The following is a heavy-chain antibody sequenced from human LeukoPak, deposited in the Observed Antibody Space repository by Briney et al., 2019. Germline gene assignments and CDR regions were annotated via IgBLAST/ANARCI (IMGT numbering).Heavy chain of an antibody. CDR3: ARGPIAVAALLYFQH. Sequence: GGSLRLSCAASGFTFSSYAMSWVRQAPGKGLEWVSAISGSGGSTYYADSVKGRFTISRDNSKNTLYLQMNSLRAEDTAVYYCARGPIAVAALLYFQHWGQGTLVTVSS. D-gene: IGHD6-19*01. J-gene: IGHJ1*01. CDR1: GFTFSSYA. CDR2: ISGSGGST. V-gene: IGHV3-23*01.